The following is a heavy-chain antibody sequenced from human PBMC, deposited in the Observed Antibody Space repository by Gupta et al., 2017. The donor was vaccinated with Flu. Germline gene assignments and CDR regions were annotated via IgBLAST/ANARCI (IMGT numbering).Heavy chain of an antibody. CDR1: GFTVSNND. Sequence: AAGFTVSNNDVTWVRQAPGKGLEWVSNIYNNGSTKYADSVKGRFTMSRDISKNTVYLEMYXLXFEDTSXYYCAKGLAGNDSWGPGTAGSVSS. D-gene: IGHD6-19*01. V-gene: IGHV3-53*01. CDR3: AKGLAGNDS. CDR2: IYNNGST. J-gene: IGHJ4*02.